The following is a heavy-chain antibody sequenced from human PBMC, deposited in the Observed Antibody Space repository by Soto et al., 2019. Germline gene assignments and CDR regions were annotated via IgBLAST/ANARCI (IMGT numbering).Heavy chain of an antibody. D-gene: IGHD2-8*01. J-gene: IGHJ4*02. CDR3: AKGPPLLMVYPVLDS. Sequence: GSLRLSCAASEFTFNKHGMHWVRQAPGKGLEWVAVISYDGSNKYYGDSVKDRFTISRDNSKNTLYLHMNSLRPEDTAVYFCAKGPPLLMVYPVLDSWGQGTLVTVSS. CDR2: ISYDGSNK. CDR1: EFTFNKHG. V-gene: IGHV3-30*18.